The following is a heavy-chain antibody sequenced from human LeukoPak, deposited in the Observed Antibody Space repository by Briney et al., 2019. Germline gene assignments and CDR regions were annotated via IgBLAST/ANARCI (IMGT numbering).Heavy chain of an antibody. Sequence: PGGSLRPSCAPSRFTSYSYWMHWGRQAPGKGLVWVSRINTDGSSTSYADSVKGRFTIFRDTAENTLYLQMNSLRGEDTAVYYCARSSLDQRSSWADYWGQGTLVTVSS. J-gene: IGHJ4*02. V-gene: IGHV3-74*01. CDR3: ARSSLDQRSSWADY. D-gene: IGHD6-13*01. CDR1: RFTSYSYW. CDR2: INTDGSST.